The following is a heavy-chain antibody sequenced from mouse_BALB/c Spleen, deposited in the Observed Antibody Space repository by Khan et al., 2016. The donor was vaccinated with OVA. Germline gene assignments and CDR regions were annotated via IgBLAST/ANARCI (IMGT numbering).Heavy chain of an antibody. CDR1: GYSITSDYA. J-gene: IGHJ4*01. CDR3: ARDGSRYNYAMDY. V-gene: IGHV3-2*02. CDR2: ISYSGST. Sequence: EVQLQESGPGLVKPSQSLSLTCTVTGYSITSDYAWNWIRQFPGNKLAWLGYISYSGSTNYNPALKRRISITRDTSKNQFFLQLNSVTTEDTATYYCARDGSRYNYAMDYWGQGTSVTVSS. D-gene: IGHD2-3*01.